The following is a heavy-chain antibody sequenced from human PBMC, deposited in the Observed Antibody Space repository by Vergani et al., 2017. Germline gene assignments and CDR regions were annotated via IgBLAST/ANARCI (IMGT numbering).Heavy chain of an antibody. D-gene: IGHD6-13*01. CDR3: AREEYSSSWYPFDYFDY. J-gene: IGHJ4*02. CDR1: GFTFSSYW. CDR2: IKQDGSEK. V-gene: IGHV3-7*01. Sequence: VQLVESGGGVVQPGGSLRLSCAASGFTFSSYWMSWVRQAPGKGLEWVANIKQDGSEKYYVDSVKGRFTISRDNAKNSLYLQMNSLRAEDTAVYYCAREEYSSSWYPFDYFDYWGQGTLVTVSS.